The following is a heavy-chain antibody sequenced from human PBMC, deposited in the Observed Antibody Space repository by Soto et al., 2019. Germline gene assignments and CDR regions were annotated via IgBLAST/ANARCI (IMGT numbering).Heavy chain of an antibody. CDR2: IKQDGSEK. CDR3: ATGPAAYYYYYRMDV. J-gene: IGHJ6*02. Sequence: GGSLRLSCAASGFTFSSYWMSWVRQAPGKGLEWVANIKQDGSEKYHVDSVKGRFTISRDNAKNSLYLQMNSLRAEDTAVYYCATGPAAYYYYYRMDVWGQGTTVTVSS. CDR1: GFTFSSYW. V-gene: IGHV3-7*03. D-gene: IGHD2-2*01.